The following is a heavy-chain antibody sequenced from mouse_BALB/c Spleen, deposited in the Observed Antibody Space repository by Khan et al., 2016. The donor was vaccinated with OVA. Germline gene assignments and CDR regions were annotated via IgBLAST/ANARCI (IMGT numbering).Heavy chain of an antibody. V-gene: IGHV2-9*02. J-gene: IGHJ1*01. CDR2: IWTGGST. D-gene: IGHD1-1*01. CDR1: GFSLTSYG. Sequence: QVQLQQSGPGLVAPSQSLSITCTVSGFSLTSYGVHWVRQPPGKGLEWLGVIWTGGSTNYNSALRSRLTINKDNSKSQVFLKMNNLQTDDTAMYCCARDLGSSHWYFDVWAQGPRSPSPQ. CDR3: ARDLGSSHWYFDV.